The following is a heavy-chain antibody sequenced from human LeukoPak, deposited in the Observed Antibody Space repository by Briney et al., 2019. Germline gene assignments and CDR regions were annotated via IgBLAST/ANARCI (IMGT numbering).Heavy chain of an antibody. CDR3: ARGVLRYFDWLPPTNDY. Sequence: ASVTVSCMASGYTFTSYDINWVRQATGQGLEWMGWMNPNSGNTGYAQKFQGRVTMTRNTSISTAYMELSGLRSEDTAVYYCARGVLRYFDWLPPTNDYWGQGTLVTVSS. CDR1: GYTFTSYD. V-gene: IGHV1-8*01. CDR2: MNPNSGNT. D-gene: IGHD3-9*01. J-gene: IGHJ4*02.